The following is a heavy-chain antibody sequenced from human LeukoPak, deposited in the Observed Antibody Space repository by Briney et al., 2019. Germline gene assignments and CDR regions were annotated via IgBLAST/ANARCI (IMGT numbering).Heavy chain of an antibody. J-gene: IGHJ5*02. Sequence: SQTLSLTCAISGDSVSSNSAAWNWIRQSPSRGLEWLGRTYYRSKWYNDYAGSVKSRITINPDTSKNQFSLQLNSVTPEDTAVYYCARVGCSGGSCYSWFNPWGQGTLVIVSS. D-gene: IGHD2-15*01. CDR3: ARVGCSGGSCYSWFNP. V-gene: IGHV6-1*01. CDR1: GDSVSSNSAA. CDR2: TYYRSKWYN.